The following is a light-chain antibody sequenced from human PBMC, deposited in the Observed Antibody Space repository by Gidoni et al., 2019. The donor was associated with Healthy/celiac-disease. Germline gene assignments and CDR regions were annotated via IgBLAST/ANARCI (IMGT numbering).Light chain of an antibody. CDR3: QSYDRSLSAPYV. V-gene: IGLV1-40*01. CDR1: SSNIGAGYD. J-gene: IGLJ1*01. Sequence: QSVLTQPPSVSGAPGQRVTISCTGSSSNIGAGYDVPWYQHLPGTAPKLLIYANSNRPSGVPDRFSGSKSGTSASLAITGLQAEDEADYYCQSYDRSLSAPYVFGTGTKVTVL. CDR2: ANS.